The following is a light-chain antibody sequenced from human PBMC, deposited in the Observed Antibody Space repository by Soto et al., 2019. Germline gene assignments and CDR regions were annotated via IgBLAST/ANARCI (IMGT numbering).Light chain of an antibody. CDR2: KAS. CDR1: QSINRW. V-gene: IGKV1-5*03. J-gene: IGKJ2*01. Sequence: DIQMTQSPSTLSASVGDRVTITCRASQSINRWLAWYQQKPGKAPKLLIYKASTLESGVPSRFSGGGLGTEFSLNITSLQPDDFATYYCQQYSNYTYLFGQGTKVDIX. CDR3: QQYSNYTYL.